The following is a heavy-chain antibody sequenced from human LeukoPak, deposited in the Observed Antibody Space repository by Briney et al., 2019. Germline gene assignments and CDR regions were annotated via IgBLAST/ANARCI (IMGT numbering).Heavy chain of an antibody. CDR3: ARESRAGEDSSSPYFDY. V-gene: IGHV3-11*04. J-gene: IGHJ4*02. CDR2: ISSSGSTI. Sequence: GGPLRLSCAASGFTFSDYYMSWIRQAPGKGLEWVSYISSSGSTIYYADSAKGRFTISRDNAKNSLYLQMNSLRAEDTAVYYCARESRAGEDSSSPYFDYWGQGTLVTVSS. CDR1: GFTFSDYY. D-gene: IGHD6-6*01.